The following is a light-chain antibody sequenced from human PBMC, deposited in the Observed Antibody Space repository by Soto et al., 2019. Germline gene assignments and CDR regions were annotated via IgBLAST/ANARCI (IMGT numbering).Light chain of an antibody. Sequence: EIVMTQSPATLSVSPGERATLSCRASQSVRSNYLAWYQQKPGQAPRLLIYDASTRATGIPARLSGSGSGTAITLTIRCLQSGDLAVYFCQQYSDWPLTFGPGTKVDI. V-gene: IGKV3-15*01. CDR3: QQYSDWPLT. CDR1: QSVRSN. CDR2: DAS. J-gene: IGKJ3*01.